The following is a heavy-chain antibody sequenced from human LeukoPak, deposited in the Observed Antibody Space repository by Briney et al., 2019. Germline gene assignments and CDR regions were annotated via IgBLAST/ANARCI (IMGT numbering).Heavy chain of an antibody. J-gene: IGHJ3*02. D-gene: IGHD3-9*01. Sequence: GGSLRLSCAASGFTVSSNYMSWVSQAPGKGLEGVSVIYSGGSTYYADSVKGRFTISRDNSKNTLYLQMNSLRAEDTAVYYCARDRRYFDDAFDIWGQGTMVTVSS. V-gene: IGHV3-66*01. CDR1: GFTVSSNY. CDR2: IYSGGST. CDR3: ARDRRYFDDAFDI.